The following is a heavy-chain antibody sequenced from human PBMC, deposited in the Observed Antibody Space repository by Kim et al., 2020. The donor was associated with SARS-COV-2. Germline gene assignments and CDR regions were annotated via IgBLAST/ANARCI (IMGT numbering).Heavy chain of an antibody. V-gene: IGHV4-59*13. J-gene: IGHJ6*02. CDR1: GGSISSYY. CDR3: ARDQGQLWAPMDV. D-gene: IGHD5-18*01. CDR2: IYYSGST. Sequence: SETLSLTCTVSGGSISSYYWSWIRQPPGKGLEWIGYIYYSGSTNYNPSLKSRVTISVDTSKNQFSLNLSSVTAADTAVYYCARDQGQLWAPMDVWGQGTTVTVSS.